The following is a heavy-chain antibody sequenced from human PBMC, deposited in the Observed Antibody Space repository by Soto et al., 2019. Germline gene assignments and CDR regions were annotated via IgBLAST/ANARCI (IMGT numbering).Heavy chain of an antibody. CDR1: GDSVSSNSVA. CDR3: ARGFNYGFDY. Sequence: QVQLQQSGPGLVKPSQTLSLTCGISGDSVSSNSVAWNWIRQSPSRGLEWLGRTYYRSKWYNEYAASMKSRITVNPDTAKNQFSLQLNSVTPEDTAVYFCARGFNYGFDYWGLGTLVTVSS. J-gene: IGHJ4*02. D-gene: IGHD4-17*01. V-gene: IGHV6-1*01. CDR2: TYYRSKWYN.